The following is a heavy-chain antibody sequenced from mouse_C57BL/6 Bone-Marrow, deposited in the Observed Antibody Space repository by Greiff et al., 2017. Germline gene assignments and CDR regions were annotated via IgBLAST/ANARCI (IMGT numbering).Heavy chain of an antibody. D-gene: IGHD2-3*01. CDR3: ERSLLRWVRFFDY. J-gene: IGHJ2*01. Sequence: VQLVESGAELVKPGASVKLSCKASGYTFTSYWMHWVKQRPGQGLEWIGYINPSGGYTKYNQKFKDKATLTADKSSSTAYMQLSSLTYEDSSVYYCERSLLRWVRFFDYWGQGTTLTVSS. V-gene: IGHV1-7*01. CDR2: INPSGGYT. CDR1: GYTFTSYW.